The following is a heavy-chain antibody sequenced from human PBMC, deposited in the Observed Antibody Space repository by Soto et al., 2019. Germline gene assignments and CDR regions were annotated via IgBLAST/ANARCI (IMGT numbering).Heavy chain of an antibody. J-gene: IGHJ6*02. CDR1: GGSISSYY. CDR3: ARGGAITRIAAAGTVYYYGMDV. D-gene: IGHD6-13*01. V-gene: IGHV4-59*01. Sequence: QVQLQESGPGLVKPSETLSLTCTVSGGSISSYYWSWIRQPPGKGLEWIGYIYYSGSTNYYPSLKSRVTISVDTSKNQFSLKLSSVTAADTAVYYCARGGAITRIAAAGTVYYYGMDVWGQGTTVTVSS. CDR2: IYYSGST.